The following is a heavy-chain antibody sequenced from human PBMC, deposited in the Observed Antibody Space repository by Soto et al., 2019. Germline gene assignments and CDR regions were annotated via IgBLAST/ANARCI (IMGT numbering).Heavy chain of an antibody. Sequence: QVRLVQSGSEVRKPGSSVKVSCKASGGTFSSFPISWVRQAPGQGLEWMGGIVPVFGTTIYAQKLQGRVTITADESTNTAFMELSGLRSEDTARYYCARYIAVSSGWFDPWGQGTLVTVSS. J-gene: IGHJ5*02. CDR1: GGTFSSFP. D-gene: IGHD6-19*01. V-gene: IGHV1-69*01. CDR2: IVPVFGTT. CDR3: ARYIAVSSGWFDP.